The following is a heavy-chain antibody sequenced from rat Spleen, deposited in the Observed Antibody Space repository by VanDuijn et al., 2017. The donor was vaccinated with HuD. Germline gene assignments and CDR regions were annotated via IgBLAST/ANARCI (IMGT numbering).Heavy chain of an antibody. J-gene: IGHJ1*01. CDR1: GFTFSNYD. CDR2: ISYDGSST. D-gene: IGHD1-4*01. V-gene: IGHV5-29*01. CDR3: ARQWLTGSRWFFDF. Sequence: EVQLVESGGGLVQPGRSLKLSCAASGFTFSNYDMAWVRQTPTKGLEWVANISYDGSSTYYRDSVKGRFTISRDNAKSTQYLQMDSLRSEDTATYDWARQWLTGSRWFFDFWGPGTMVTVSS.